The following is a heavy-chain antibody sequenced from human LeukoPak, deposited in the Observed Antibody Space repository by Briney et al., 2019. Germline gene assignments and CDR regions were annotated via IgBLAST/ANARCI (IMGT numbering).Heavy chain of an antibody. J-gene: IGHJ4*02. V-gene: IGHV4-34*01. CDR3: ARDDIAVAGQDY. CDR1: GGSFSGYY. Sequence: ASETLSLTCAVYGGSFSGYYWSWIRQPPGKGLEWIGEINHSGSTNYNPSLKSRVTISVDTSKNQFSLKLSSVTAADTAVYYCARDDIAVAGQDYWGQGTLVTVSS. CDR2: INHSGST. D-gene: IGHD6-19*01.